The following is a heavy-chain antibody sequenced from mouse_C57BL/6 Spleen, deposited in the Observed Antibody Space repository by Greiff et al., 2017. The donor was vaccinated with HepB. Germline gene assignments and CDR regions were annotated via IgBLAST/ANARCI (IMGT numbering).Heavy chain of an antibody. CDR3: ARRLEGYYWYFDV. CDR1: GYTFTSYG. V-gene: IGHV1-81*01. J-gene: IGHJ1*03. CDR2: IYPRSGNT. Sequence: VQLQQSGAELARPGASVKLSCKASGYTFTSYGISWVKQRTGQGLEWIGEIYPRSGNTYYNEKFKGKATLTADKSSSTAYMELRSLTSEDSAVYFWARRLEGYYWYFDVWGTGTTVTVSS. D-gene: IGHD2-2*01.